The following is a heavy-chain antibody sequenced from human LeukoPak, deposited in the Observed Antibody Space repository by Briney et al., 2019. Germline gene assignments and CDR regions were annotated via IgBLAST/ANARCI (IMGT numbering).Heavy chain of an antibody. D-gene: IGHD7-27*01. V-gene: IGHV4-59*08. J-gene: IGHJ5*02. CDR2: IYYSGST. Sequence: SETLSLTCTVSGGSISSYYWSWIRQPPGKGLEWIGYIYYSGSTNYNPSLKSRATISVDTSKAHFSLKLSSATATDTAAYYCARHDPGWFDTWGQGTLVTVSS. CDR3: ARHDPGWFDT. CDR1: GGSISSYY.